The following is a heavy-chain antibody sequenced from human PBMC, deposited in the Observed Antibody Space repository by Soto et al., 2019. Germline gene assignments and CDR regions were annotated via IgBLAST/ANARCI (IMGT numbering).Heavy chain of an antibody. Sequence: GGSLRLSCAASGFTFSSYAMSWVRQAPGKGLEWVSAISGSGGSTYYADSVKGRFTISRDNSKNTLYLQMNSLRAEDTAVYYCASSYYDILTCSTRRYYYMDVWGKGTTVTVSS. CDR1: GFTFSSYA. CDR3: ASSYYDILTCSTRRYYYMDV. J-gene: IGHJ6*03. D-gene: IGHD3-9*01. V-gene: IGHV3-23*01. CDR2: ISGSGGST.